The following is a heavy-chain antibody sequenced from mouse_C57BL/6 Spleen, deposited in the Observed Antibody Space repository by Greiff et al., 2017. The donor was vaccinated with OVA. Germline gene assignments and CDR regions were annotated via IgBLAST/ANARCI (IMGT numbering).Heavy chain of an antibody. Sequence: VQLQQSDAELVKPGASVKISCKVSGYTFTDHTIHWMKQRPEQGLEWIGYIYPRDGSTKYNDNFKGKATLTADKSSSTAYMQLNSLTSEDSAADFCAHKYDGSRDYSMDDWGKGTSVTVSS. V-gene: IGHV1-78*01. J-gene: IGHJ4*01. D-gene: IGHD1-1*01. CDR2: IYPRDGST. CDR1: GYTFTDHT. CDR3: AHKYDGSRDYSMDD.